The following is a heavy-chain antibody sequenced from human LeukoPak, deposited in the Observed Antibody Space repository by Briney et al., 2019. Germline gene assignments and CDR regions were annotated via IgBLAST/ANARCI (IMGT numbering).Heavy chain of an antibody. D-gene: IGHD2-15*01. J-gene: IGHJ4*02. CDR3: AREQGGIFVF. V-gene: IGHV3-7*01. CDR2: IKQDCSEK. Sequence: VANIKQDCSEKYYVDSLKGRFTISRDNAKNSLYLQMNSLRAEDTAVYYCAREQGGIFVFWGQGTLVTVSS.